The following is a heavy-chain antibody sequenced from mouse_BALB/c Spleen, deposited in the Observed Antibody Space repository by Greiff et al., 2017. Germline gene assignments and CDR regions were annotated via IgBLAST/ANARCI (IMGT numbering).Heavy chain of an antibody. CDR2: ISSGSNTI. Sequence: DVKVEESGGGLVQPGGSRKLSCAASGFPFSSFGMHWVRQAPEKGLEWVAYISSGSNTIYSADTVKGRFTISRDNPKNTLFLQRTSLRSEDTAMYYCSRGALTGTGAMGYGGQGNSGTVAS. D-gene: IGHD4-1*01. V-gene: IGHV5-17*02. J-gene: IGHJ4*01. CDR1: GFPFSSFG. CDR3: SRGALTGTGAMGY.